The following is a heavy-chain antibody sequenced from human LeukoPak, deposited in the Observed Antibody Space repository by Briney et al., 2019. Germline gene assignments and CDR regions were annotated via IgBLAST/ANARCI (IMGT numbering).Heavy chain of an antibody. D-gene: IGHD3-22*01. V-gene: IGHV4-34*01. J-gene: IGHJ4*02. CDR3: ARGWDDSSGYSEYYFDY. CDR1: GGSLSGYY. Sequence: SETLSLTCAVYGGSLSGYYWSWIRQPPGKGLEWIGEINHSGSTNYNPSLKSRVTISVDTSKNQFSLKLSSVTAADTAVYYCARGWDDSSGYSEYYFDYWGRGTLVTVSS. CDR2: INHSGST.